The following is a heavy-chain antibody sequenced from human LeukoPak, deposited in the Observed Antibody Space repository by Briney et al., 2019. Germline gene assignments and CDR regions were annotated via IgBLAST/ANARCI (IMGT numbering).Heavy chain of an antibody. J-gene: IGHJ4*01. D-gene: IGHD6-13*01. V-gene: IGHV4-4*07. CDR3: AREGSSGAAATGLDY. Sequence: KPSETLSLACTVSGGSISSYYWSWIRQPAGKGLEWTGRIYTSGSTNYNPSLKSRVTMSVDTSKNQFSLKLSSVTAADTAVYYCAREGSSGAAATGLDYWGQGTLVTVSS. CDR2: IYTSGST. CDR1: GGSISSYY.